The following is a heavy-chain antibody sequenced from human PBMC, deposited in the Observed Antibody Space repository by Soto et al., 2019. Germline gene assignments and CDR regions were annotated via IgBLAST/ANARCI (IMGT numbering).Heavy chain of an antibody. V-gene: IGHV3-23*01. CDR2: ISGSDGGT. J-gene: IGHJ4*02. CDR3: ANESGYGANTYYFDH. CDR1: GFALTSYS. Sequence: PXESLRLFSGVSGFALTSYSPTWVRQPPGKGLEWVSSISGSDGGTYYADSVKGRFTLSRDNSKNMLYLQMNSLRAEDTAIYYCANESGYGANTYYFDHWGEGTLVTVSS. D-gene: IGHD4-17*01.